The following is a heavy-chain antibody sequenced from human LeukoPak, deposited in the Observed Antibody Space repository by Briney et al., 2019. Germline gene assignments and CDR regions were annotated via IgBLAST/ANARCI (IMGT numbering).Heavy chain of an antibody. D-gene: IGHD4-17*01. CDR2: INAGNGNT. CDR1: GYTFTSYA. V-gene: IGHV1-3*01. CDR3: ARAGTTVTDFDY. Sequence: ASVKVSCKASGYTFTSYAMHWVRQAPGQRLEWMGWINAGNGNTKYSQKFQGRVTITRDTSASTAYMELSSLRSEDTAVYYCARAGTTVTDFDYWGQGTLVTFSS. J-gene: IGHJ4*02.